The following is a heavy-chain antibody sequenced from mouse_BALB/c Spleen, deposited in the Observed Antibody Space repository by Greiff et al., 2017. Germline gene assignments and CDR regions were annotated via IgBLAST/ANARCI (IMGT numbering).Heavy chain of an antibody. Sequence: VKLMESGAELVRPGSSVKISCKASGYAFSSYWMNWVQQSPGPGLEWIGQIDPGDGDTNYNGRFKGKATLPADKSSSTAYMQLSSLTSEDSAVYFCARGAYYCTTGGFYYAMDYWGQGTSVTVSS. CDR3: ARGAYYCTTGGFYYAMDY. CDR2: IDPGDGDT. V-gene: IGHV1-80*01. CDR1: GYAFSSYW. D-gene: IGHD2-10*01. J-gene: IGHJ4*01.